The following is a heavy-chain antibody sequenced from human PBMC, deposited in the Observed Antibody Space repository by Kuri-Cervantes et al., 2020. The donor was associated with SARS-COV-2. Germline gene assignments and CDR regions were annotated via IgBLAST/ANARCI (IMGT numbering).Heavy chain of an antibody. CDR3: AREVTIFGAVSRWFDP. Sequence: GESLKISCAASGFTFSSYAMSWVRQAPGKGLEWVSAISGSGGSTYYADSVKGRFTISRDNSKNTLYLQMNSLRAEDTAVYYCAREVTIFGAVSRWFDPWGQGTLVTVSS. CDR2: ISGSGGST. D-gene: IGHD3-3*01. CDR1: GFTFSSYA. V-gene: IGHV3-23*01. J-gene: IGHJ5*02.